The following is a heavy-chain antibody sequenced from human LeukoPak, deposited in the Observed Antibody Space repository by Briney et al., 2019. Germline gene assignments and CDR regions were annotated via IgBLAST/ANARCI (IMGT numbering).Heavy chain of an antibody. Sequence: GASLKVSCKASGYTFTSYGISWVRQAPGQGLEWMGWISAYNGNTNYAQKLQGRVTMTTDTSTSTAYMELRSLRSDDTAVYYCARDTAYDSSGYYYVYWGQGTLVTVSS. CDR1: GYTFTSYG. CDR3: ARDTAYDSSGYYYVY. J-gene: IGHJ4*02. CDR2: ISAYNGNT. V-gene: IGHV1-18*01. D-gene: IGHD3-22*01.